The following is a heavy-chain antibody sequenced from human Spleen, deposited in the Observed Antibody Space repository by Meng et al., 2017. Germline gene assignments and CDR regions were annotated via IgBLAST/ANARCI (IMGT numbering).Heavy chain of an antibody. V-gene: IGHV3-9*01. Sequence: GGSLRLSCAASGFTFDDYAIHWVRQAPGKGLEWVSDISWNSGSIGYADSVKGRFTISRDNAKNSLYLQMNSLRAEDTALYYCAKDFDDFWRGYSEDDAFDIWGQGTMVTVSS. J-gene: IGHJ3*02. D-gene: IGHD3-3*01. CDR2: ISWNSGSI. CDR3: AKDFDDFWRGYSEDDAFDI. CDR1: GFTFDDYA.